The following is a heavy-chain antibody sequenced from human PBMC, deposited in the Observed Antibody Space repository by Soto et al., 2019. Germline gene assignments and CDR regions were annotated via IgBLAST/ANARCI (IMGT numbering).Heavy chain of an antibody. V-gene: IGHV3-30-3*01. CDR1: GFTCSSYA. D-gene: IGHD5-18*01. CDR2: ISYDGSNK. CDR3: ASTVDTAYNWFDP. J-gene: IGHJ5*02. Sequence: QVQLVESGGGVVQPGRSLRLSCAASGFTCSSYAMHWVRQAPGKGLEWVAVISYDGSNKYYADSVKGRFTISRDNSKNTLYLQMHSLRAEDTAVYYCASTVDTAYNWFDPWGQGTLVTVSS.